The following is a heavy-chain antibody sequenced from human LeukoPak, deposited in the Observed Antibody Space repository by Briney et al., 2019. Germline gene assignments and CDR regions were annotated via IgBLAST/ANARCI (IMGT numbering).Heavy chain of an antibody. Sequence: PGGSLRLSCAASGFTFSNAWMSWVRQAPGKGLEWVGRIKCKTDGGTTDYAAPVKGRFTISRDDSKNTLYFEMNSLKTEDTAVYYCTTAGGYDFWNRYPQKDWGQASLVTVSS. CDR1: GFTFSNAW. D-gene: IGHD3-3*01. CDR2: IKCKTDGGTT. V-gene: IGHV3-15*01. CDR3: TTAGGYDFWNRYPQKD. J-gene: IGHJ4*02.